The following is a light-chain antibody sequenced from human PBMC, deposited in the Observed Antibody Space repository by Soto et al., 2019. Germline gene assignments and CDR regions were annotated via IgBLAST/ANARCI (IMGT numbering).Light chain of an antibody. CDR2: WAS. J-gene: IGKJ1*01. CDR3: QQCYRPWT. Sequence: DIVMTQSPDSLAVSLGERATINCKSSQSVLYSSNNKNYLAWYQQKPGQPPKLLIYWASTRESGVPDRFSGSWSGTDFTLTISSLQAEDVAVYYCQQCYRPWTFGQGTKVEIK. V-gene: IGKV4-1*01. CDR1: QSVLYSSNNKNY.